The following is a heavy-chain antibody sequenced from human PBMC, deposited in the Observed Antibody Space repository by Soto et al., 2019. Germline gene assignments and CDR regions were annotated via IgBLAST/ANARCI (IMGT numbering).Heavy chain of an antibody. Sequence: PGGSLRLSCAASGFTFSIHGMHWVRQAPEKGLEWVSVISGSGGTTYYADSVKGRFTISRDNSKNTLYLQMNSLRAEDTAVYYSAKGFSAMVTTVFDIWGNGTMVTVSS. CDR1: GFTFSIHG. CDR2: ISGSGGTT. J-gene: IGHJ3*02. D-gene: IGHD5-18*01. V-gene: IGHV3-23*01. CDR3: AKGFSAMVTTVFDI.